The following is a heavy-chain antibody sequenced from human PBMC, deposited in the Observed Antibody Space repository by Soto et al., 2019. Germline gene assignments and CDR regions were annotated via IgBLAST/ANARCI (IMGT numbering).Heavy chain of an antibody. CDR2: IYYSGST. J-gene: IGHJ6*02. CDR1: GGSISSYY. D-gene: IGHD6-13*01. V-gene: IGHV4-59*01. CDR3: ARAGYSSSWYGWDYYYYGMDV. Sequence: SETLSLTCTVSGGSISSYYWSWIRQPPGKGLEWIGYIYYSGSTNYNPSLKSRVTISVDTSKNQFSLKLSSVTAADTAVYYCARAGYSSSWYGWDYYYYGMDVWGRGTTVTVSS.